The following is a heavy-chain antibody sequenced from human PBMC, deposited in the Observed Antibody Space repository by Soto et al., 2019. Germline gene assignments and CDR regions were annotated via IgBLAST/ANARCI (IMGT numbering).Heavy chain of an antibody. Sequence: SETLSLTCAVYGGSFSGYYWSWIRQPPGKGLEWLGEINHSGITDYNPSLKSRITISIDTSKKQFSLKLNSVTAADTAVYYCAIGPRMWLAGGGYWGQGTQVTV. V-gene: IGHV4-34*01. CDR2: INHSGIT. CDR3: AIGPRMWLAGGGY. CDR1: GGSFSGYY. D-gene: IGHD6-19*01. J-gene: IGHJ4*02.